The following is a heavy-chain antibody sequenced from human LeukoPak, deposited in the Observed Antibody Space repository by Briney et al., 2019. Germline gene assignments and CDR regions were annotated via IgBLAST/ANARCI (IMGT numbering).Heavy chain of an antibody. Sequence: SVKVSCKASGGTFSSYAISWVRQAPGQGLEWMGGIVPIFGTANYAQKFQGRVTITTDESTSTAYMELSSPRSEDTAVYYCARGAYYYDSSGLAPFDYWGQGTLVTVSS. D-gene: IGHD3-22*01. CDR2: IVPIFGTA. CDR3: ARGAYYYDSSGLAPFDY. V-gene: IGHV1-69*05. J-gene: IGHJ4*02. CDR1: GGTFSSYA.